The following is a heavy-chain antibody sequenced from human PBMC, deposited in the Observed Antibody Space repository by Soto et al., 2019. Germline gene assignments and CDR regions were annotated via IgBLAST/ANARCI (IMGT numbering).Heavy chain of an antibody. CDR3: ARTFSSGWYDGTGSP. V-gene: IGHV1-18*01. CDR2: ISAYNGNT. CDR1: GYTFTSYG. D-gene: IGHD6-19*01. Sequence: QVQLVESGAEVKKPGASVKVSCKASGYTFTSYGISWVRQAPGQGLEWMGWISAYNGNTNYAQKLQGRVTMTTDTSTSTAYMELRSLRSDDTAVYYCARTFSSGWYDGTGSPWGQGTLVTVSS. J-gene: IGHJ5*02.